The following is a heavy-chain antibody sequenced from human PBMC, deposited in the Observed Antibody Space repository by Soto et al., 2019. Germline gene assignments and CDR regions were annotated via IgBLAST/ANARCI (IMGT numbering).Heavy chain of an antibody. CDR1: GFTFSSYS. J-gene: IGHJ3*02. Sequence: EVQLVESGGGLVKPGGSLRLSCAASGFTFSSYSMNWVRQAPGKGLEWVSSISSSSSYIYYADSVKGRFTISRDNAKNSLYLQMNSLRAEDTAVYYCARGVIAVAATSAFDIWGQGTMVTVSS. CDR3: ARGVIAVAATSAFDI. V-gene: IGHV3-21*01. CDR2: ISSSSSYI. D-gene: IGHD6-19*01.